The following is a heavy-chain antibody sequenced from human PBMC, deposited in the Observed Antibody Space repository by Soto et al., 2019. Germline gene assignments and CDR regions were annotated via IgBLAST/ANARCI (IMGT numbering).Heavy chain of an antibody. V-gene: IGHV3-23*01. CDR2: ISGSGGST. CDR1: GFTFSSYA. D-gene: IGHD2-2*01. Sequence: GGSLRLSCAASGFTFSSYAMSWVRQAPGKGLEWVSAISGSGGSTYYADSVKGRFTISRDNSKNTLYLQMNSLRAEDTAVYYCANSCSSTSCYLYYFAYWGQGTLVPVSS. J-gene: IGHJ4*02. CDR3: ANSCSSTSCYLYYFAY.